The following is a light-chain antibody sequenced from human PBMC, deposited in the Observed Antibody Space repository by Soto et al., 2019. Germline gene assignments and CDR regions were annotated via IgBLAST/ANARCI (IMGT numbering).Light chain of an antibody. CDR3: QQYGSSWT. CDR1: HSVSSTY. Sequence: DIVLPPSPGTLSFAPVSSSPLSCIAIHSVSSTYLAWYQQTPGQAPRLLIYGASSRATGIPDRFSGSGSGTDFTLTISRLEPEDFAVYFCQQYGSSWTFGQGTKVDIK. J-gene: IGKJ1*01. CDR2: GAS. V-gene: IGKV3-20*01.